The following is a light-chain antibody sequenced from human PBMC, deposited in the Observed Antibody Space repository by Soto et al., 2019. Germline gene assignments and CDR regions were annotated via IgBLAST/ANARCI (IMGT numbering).Light chain of an antibody. Sequence: DTQMTQSPSTLSASVGDRVTITCRASQSISSWLAWYQQKPGKAPKVLIYDASSLESGVPSRFSGSGSGTEFTLTISSLQPDDFATYYCQQFNTSPWTFGQGTKVEIK. J-gene: IGKJ1*01. CDR2: DAS. CDR1: QSISSW. V-gene: IGKV1-5*01. CDR3: QQFNTSPWT.